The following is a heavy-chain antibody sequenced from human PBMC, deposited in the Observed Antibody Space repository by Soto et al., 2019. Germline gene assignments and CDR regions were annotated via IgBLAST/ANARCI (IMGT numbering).Heavy chain of an antibody. V-gene: IGHV3-30*18. CDR3: AKDRTPVADYYFDY. CDR1: GFTFSSYA. J-gene: IGHJ4*02. Sequence: PGGSLRLSCAASGFTFSSYAMHWVRQAPGKGLEWVAVISGDGRDKYHADSVKGRFTISRDNSQNTLYLQMNSLRAEDTAVYYCAKDRTPVADYYFDYWGQGTLVTVSS. CDR2: ISGDGRDK. D-gene: IGHD6-19*01.